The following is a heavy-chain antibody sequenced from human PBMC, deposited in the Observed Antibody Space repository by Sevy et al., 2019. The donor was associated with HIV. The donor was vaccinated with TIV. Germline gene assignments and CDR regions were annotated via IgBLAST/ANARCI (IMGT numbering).Heavy chain of an antibody. Sequence: ASVKVSCKASGGTFSSYAISWVRQAPGQGLEWMGGIIPIFGTANYAQKFQGRVTITADESTSTAYMELSSLRSEDTALYYCAREGGVATTGDNDAFDIWGHGTLVTVSS. CDR3: AREGGVATTGDNDAFDI. V-gene: IGHV1-69*13. CDR2: IIPIFGTA. D-gene: IGHD7-27*01. J-gene: IGHJ3*02. CDR1: GGTFSSYA.